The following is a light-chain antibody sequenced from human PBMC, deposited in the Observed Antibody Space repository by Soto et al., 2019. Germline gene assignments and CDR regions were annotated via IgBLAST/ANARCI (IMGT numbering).Light chain of an antibody. V-gene: IGLV1-47*01. J-gene: IGLJ1*01. CDR3: AAWDDSLSGYV. Sequence: QSALTQPPSASGTPGQRVTISCSGSSPNIGSNYVYWYQQLPGTAPKLRIYRNNQRPSGVPDRFSGSKSGTSASLAISGLRSEDEADYYCAAWDDSLSGYVFGTGTKLTVL. CDR2: RNN. CDR1: SPNIGSNY.